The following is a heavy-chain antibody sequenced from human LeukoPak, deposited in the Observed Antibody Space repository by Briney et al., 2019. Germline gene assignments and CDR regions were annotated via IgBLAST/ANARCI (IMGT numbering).Heavy chain of an antibody. D-gene: IGHD3-10*01. CDR2: TSYDGGNT. J-gene: IGHJ2*01. CDR3: ARDSMEFATSIYWYFDL. Sequence: GGSLRLSCAASGFTFSAYGMHWVRQAPGKGLEWLAVTSYDGGNTYYTASVKGRFTISRDNSKNTLYLQMNSLTAEDTAVYYCARDSMEFATSIYWYFDLWGRGTLVTVSS. V-gene: IGHV3-30*03. CDR1: GFTFSAYG.